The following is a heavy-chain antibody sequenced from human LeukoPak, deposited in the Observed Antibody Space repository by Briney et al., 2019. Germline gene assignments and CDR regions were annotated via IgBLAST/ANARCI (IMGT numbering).Heavy chain of an antibody. J-gene: IGHJ3*02. CDR3: ARDHETGGLDYYDSSAPYAFDI. CDR2: IYYSGST. CDR1: GGSISSYY. V-gene: IGHV4-59*01. Sequence: SETLSLTCTVSGGSISSYYWSWIRQPPGKGLEWIGYIYYSGSTNYNPSLKSRVTISVDTSKNQFSLKLSSVTTADTAVYHCARDHETGGLDYYDSSAPYAFDIWGQGTMVTVSS. D-gene: IGHD3-22*01.